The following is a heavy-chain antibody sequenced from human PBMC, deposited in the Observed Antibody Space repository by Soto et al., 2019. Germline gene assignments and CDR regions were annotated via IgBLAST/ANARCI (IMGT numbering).Heavy chain of an antibody. CDR1: GFTFSKYD. J-gene: IGHJ4*02. D-gene: IGHD6-19*01. CDR2: ISSSSPNT. Sequence: PGGSLRLSCEASGFTFSKYDMTWVRQAPGKWLNWVSTISSSSPNTYYADSVKGRFTISRDNAKNTLYLQMNSLRAEDTAVYYCAGEIAVAGTFDYWGQGTLVTVSS. V-gene: IGHV3-21*01. CDR3: AGEIAVAGTFDY.